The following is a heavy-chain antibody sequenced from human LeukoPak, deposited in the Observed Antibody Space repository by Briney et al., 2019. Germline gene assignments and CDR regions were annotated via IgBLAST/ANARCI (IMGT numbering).Heavy chain of an antibody. Sequence: SETLSLTCAVYGGSFSGYYWSWIRQPPGKGLEWIGEINHSGSTNYNPSLKSRVTISVDTSKNQFSLKLSSVTAADTAVYYCAGDTISPTHGYYYYYYGMDVWGQGTTVTVSS. D-gene: IGHD3-9*01. CDR2: INHSGST. V-gene: IGHV4-34*01. J-gene: IGHJ6*02. CDR1: GGSFSGYY. CDR3: AGDTISPTHGYYYYYYGMDV.